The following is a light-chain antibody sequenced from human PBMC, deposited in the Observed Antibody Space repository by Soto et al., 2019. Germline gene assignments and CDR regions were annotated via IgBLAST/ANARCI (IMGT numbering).Light chain of an antibody. CDR2: GNN. V-gene: IGLV1-40*01. J-gene: IGLJ3*02. CDR3: QSYDGSLSGWM. Sequence: QSVLTQPPSVSGAPGQRVTISCTGSSSNIGAGYAVHWYQQLPGTAPKLLIYGNNNRPSGVPDRFSGSKSGTSASLAITGLQAEDEADYYCQSYDGSLSGWMFGGGTQLTVL. CDR1: SSNIGAGYA.